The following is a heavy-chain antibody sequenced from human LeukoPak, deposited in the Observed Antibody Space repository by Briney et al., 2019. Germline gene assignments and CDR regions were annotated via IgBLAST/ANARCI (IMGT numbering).Heavy chain of an antibody. Sequence: PGGSLRLSCAASGFTFSSYWMSWVRQAPGKGLEWVAVISYDGSNKYYADSVKGRFTISRDNSKNTLYLQMNSLRAEDTAVYYCAKDSAGYSGYDSAPYFDYWGQGTLVTVSS. CDR3: AKDSAGYSGYDSAPYFDY. V-gene: IGHV3-30*18. CDR1: GFTFSSYW. D-gene: IGHD5-12*01. CDR2: ISYDGSNK. J-gene: IGHJ4*02.